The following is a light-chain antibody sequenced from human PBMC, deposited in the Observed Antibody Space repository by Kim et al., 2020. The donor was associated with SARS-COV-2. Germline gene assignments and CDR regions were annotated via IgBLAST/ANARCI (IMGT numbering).Light chain of an antibody. V-gene: IGLV3-1*01. CDR1: KLGDKY. CDR3: QAWDSSTGV. J-gene: IGLJ3*02. CDR2: QDN. Sequence: SYELTQPPSVSVSPGQTASITCSGDKLGDKYACWYQQKPGQSPVLVIYQDNKRPSGIPERFSGSNSGNTATLTISRTQAMDEADYYCQAWDSSTGVFGGGTQLTVL.